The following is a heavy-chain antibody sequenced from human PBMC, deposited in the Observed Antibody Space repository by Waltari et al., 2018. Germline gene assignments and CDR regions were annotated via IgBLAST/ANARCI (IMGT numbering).Heavy chain of an antibody. CDR2: IDYSENT. J-gene: IGHJ4*02. V-gene: IGHV4-34*02. CDR1: GGSLTGYW. Sequence: QVQLQQWGAGLLKPSETLSLTCAVSGGSLTGYWWNWTRQSPGKGLEWIGLIDYSENTNYNPSFTSRFPISLAKSRNQFSLSLTSGTATDTAVYYCARSGRRVGGLKRSTTANTTPEYWGQGALVTVSS. D-gene: IGHD1-26*01. CDR3: ARSGRRVGGLKRSTTANTTPEY.